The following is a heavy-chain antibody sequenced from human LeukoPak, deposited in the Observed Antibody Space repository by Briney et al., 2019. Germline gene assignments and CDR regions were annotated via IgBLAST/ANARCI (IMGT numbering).Heavy chain of an antibody. D-gene: IGHD3-10*01. Sequence: GGSLRLSCAASGITFSSYWMSWVRQAPGKGLEWVANIKQDGSEKYYVDSVKGRFTISRDNAKNSLYLQMNSLRAEDTAVYYCARDFDYYGSGSYYYYWGQGTLVTVSS. V-gene: IGHV3-7*01. CDR3: ARDFDYYGSGSYYYY. J-gene: IGHJ4*02. CDR2: IKQDGSEK. CDR1: GITFSSYW.